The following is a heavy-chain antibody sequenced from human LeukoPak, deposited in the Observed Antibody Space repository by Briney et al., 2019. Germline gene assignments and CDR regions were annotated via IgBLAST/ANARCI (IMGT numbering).Heavy chain of an antibody. Sequence: PGGSLRLSCAASGFTFDDYAMHWVRQAPGKGLEWVSGISWNSGSIGYADSVKGRFTISRDNAKNSLYLQMNSLRAEDTALYYCAKDTCSSTSCPVDYWGQGTLVTVSS. J-gene: IGHJ4*02. CDR3: AKDTCSSTSCPVDY. D-gene: IGHD2-2*01. CDR1: GFTFDDYA. V-gene: IGHV3-9*01. CDR2: ISWNSGSI.